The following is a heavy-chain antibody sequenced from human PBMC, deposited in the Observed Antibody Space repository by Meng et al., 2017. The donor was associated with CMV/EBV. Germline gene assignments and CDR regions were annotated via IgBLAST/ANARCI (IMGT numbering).Heavy chain of an antibody. D-gene: IGHD5-12*01. Sequence: GESLKISCAASGFTFSRYTIHWVRQAPGKGLDWVALRSFDRSFEYYADSVKGRFTISRDSSENTLYLQMNSLRVEDTAVYYCVREANAFDIWGQGTLVTVSS. CDR2: RSFDRSFE. CDR3: VREANAFDI. V-gene: IGHV3-30*04. CDR1: GFTFSRYT. J-gene: IGHJ3*02.